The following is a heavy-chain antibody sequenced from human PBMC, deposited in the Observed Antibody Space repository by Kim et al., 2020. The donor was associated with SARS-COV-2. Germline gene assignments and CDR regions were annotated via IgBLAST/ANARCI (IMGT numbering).Heavy chain of an antibody. CDR3: AKDGLLYGDYSDAFDY. Sequence: GGSLRLSCAASGFTFSSYAMSWVRQAPGKGLEWVSAISGSGGSTYYADSVKGRFTISRDNSKNTLYLQMNSLRAEDTAVYYCAKDGLLYGDYSDAFDYWGQGTLVTVSS. CDR1: GFTFSSYA. D-gene: IGHD4-17*01. J-gene: IGHJ4*02. CDR2: ISGSGGST. V-gene: IGHV3-23*01.